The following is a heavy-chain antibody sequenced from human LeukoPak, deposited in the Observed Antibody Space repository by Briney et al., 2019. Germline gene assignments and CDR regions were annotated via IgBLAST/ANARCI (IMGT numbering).Heavy chain of an antibody. J-gene: IGHJ4*02. Sequence: SETLSLTCAVYGGSFSGYYWSWIRQPPGKGLEWIGEINHSGSTNYNPSFKSRVTISVDTSKNQFSLKLSSVTAADTAVYYCARRGAVATFDYWGQGTLVTVSS. CDR1: GGSFSGYY. V-gene: IGHV4-34*01. CDR3: ARRGAVATFDY. CDR2: INHSGST. D-gene: IGHD6-19*01.